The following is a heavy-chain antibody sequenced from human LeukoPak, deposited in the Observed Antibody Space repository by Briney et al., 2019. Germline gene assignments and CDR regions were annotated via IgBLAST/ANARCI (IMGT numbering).Heavy chain of an antibody. V-gene: IGHV1-2*02. Sequence: ASVKVSCKASGYTFTGYYMHWVRQAPGQGLEWMGWINPNSGGTNYAQKFQGRVTMTRDTSISTAYMELSRLRSDDTAVYYCARGDVLRYFDWLSTSYYYYGMDVWGQGTTVTVSS. CDR1: GYTFTGYY. CDR3: ARGDVLRYFDWLSTSYYYYGMDV. D-gene: IGHD3-9*01. J-gene: IGHJ6*02. CDR2: INPNSGGT.